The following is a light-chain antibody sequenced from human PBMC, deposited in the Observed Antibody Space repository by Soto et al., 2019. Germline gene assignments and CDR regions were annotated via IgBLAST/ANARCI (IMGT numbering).Light chain of an antibody. V-gene: IGLV1-44*01. CDR1: SSNIGSNT. CDR3: AAWDDSLNGHV. Sequence: ALTQPTSASGTPGQRVTISCSGSSSNIGSNTVNWYQQLPGTAPKLLIYSNNQRPSGVPDRFSGSKSGTSASLAISGLQSEDEADYYCAAWDDSLNGHVFGTGTKVTV. CDR2: SNN. J-gene: IGLJ1*01.